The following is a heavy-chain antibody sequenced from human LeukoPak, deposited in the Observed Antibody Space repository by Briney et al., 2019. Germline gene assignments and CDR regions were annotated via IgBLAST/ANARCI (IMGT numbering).Heavy chain of an antibody. D-gene: IGHD3-3*01. CDR3: ARDNGDFWSGSNR. Sequence: SVKVSCKASGYTFTSYYMHWVRQAAGQGLEWMGIINPSGGSTSYAQKFQGRVTMTRDTSTSTVYMELSSLRSEDTAVYYCARDNGDFWSGSNRWGQGTLVTVSS. V-gene: IGHV1-46*01. J-gene: IGHJ4*02. CDR2: INPSGGST. CDR1: GYTFTSYY.